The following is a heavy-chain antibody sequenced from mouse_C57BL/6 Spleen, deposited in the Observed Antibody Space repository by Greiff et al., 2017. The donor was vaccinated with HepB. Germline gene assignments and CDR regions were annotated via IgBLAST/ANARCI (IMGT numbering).Heavy chain of an antibody. CDR1: GFTFSSYA. J-gene: IGHJ4*01. CDR3: TRKGNYDGGYAMDY. V-gene: IGHV5-9-1*02. Sequence: EVKLVESGEGLVKPGGSLKLSCAASGFTFSSYAMSWVRQTPEKRLEWVAYISSGGDYIYYADTVKGRFTISRDNARNTLYLQMSSLKSEDTAMYYCTRKGNYDGGYAMDYWGQGTSVTVSS. CDR2: ISSGGDYI. D-gene: IGHD1-2*01.